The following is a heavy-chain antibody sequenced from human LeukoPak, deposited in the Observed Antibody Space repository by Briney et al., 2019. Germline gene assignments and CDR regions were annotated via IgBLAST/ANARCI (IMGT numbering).Heavy chain of an antibody. V-gene: IGHV1-3*01. Sequence: ASVNVSCKASGYTFTSYAMHWVRQAPGQRVEWMGWINAGNGNTKYSQKFQGRVTITRDTSASTAYMELSSLRSEDTAVYYCAREGSMVRGVIHYWGQGTLVTVSS. CDR2: INAGNGNT. CDR1: GYTFTSYA. CDR3: AREGSMVRGVIHY. D-gene: IGHD3-10*01. J-gene: IGHJ4*02.